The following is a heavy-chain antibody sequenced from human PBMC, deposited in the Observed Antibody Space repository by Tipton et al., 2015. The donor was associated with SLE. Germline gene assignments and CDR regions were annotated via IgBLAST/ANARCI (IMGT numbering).Heavy chain of an antibody. J-gene: IGHJ3*02. CDR1: GFIFSTYS. V-gene: IGHV3-21*01. CDR3: ARGSGVFDI. Sequence: SLRLSCAASGFIFSTYSMNWVRQAPGKGLEWVSSISSSSSYIYYADSLKGRFTISRDNAKNSLYLQMNSLRAEDTAVYYCARGSGVFDIWTQWTMVPVSS. CDR2: ISSSSSYI. D-gene: IGHD2-15*01.